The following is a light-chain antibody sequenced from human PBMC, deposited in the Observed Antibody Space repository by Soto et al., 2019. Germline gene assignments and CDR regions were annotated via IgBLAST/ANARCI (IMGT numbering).Light chain of an antibody. V-gene: IGKV3D-7*01. CDR1: QSVSSSY. Sequence: PGERVTLSCRASQSVSSSYLTWYQQKPGQAPRLLIYGASTRATGIPARFSDSGSGTDFTLTISSLQPEDFAVYYCQQDYNLPGTFGQGTKVEIK. CDR3: QQDYNLPGT. CDR2: GAS. J-gene: IGKJ1*01.